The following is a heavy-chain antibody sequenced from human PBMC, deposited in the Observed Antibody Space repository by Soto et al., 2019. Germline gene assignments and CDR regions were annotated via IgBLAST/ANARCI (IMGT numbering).Heavy chain of an antibody. Sequence: QVRLVESGGGVVQPGRSLRLSCVASGFTFNTYGMHWVRQSPGKGLEWVAVISYDGSNKYYADSVKGRLTISRDNSKNTRYLQMNRLRAEDTALYYCAKGQHCSTTSCYFYYYVMDVCGQGTTVAVSS. J-gene: IGHJ6*02. CDR2: ISYDGSNK. CDR1: GFTFNTYG. CDR3: AKGQHCSTTSCYFYYYVMDV. V-gene: IGHV3-30*18. D-gene: IGHD2-2*01.